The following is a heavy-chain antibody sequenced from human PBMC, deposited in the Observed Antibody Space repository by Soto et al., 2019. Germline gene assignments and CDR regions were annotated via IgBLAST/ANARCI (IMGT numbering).Heavy chain of an antibody. CDR2: IWYHGSNK. CDR3: ARDRDPGQWLTTNYFDY. CDR1: GFTFSSYG. Sequence: QVQLLESGGGVVQPGRSLRLSCAASGFTFSSYGMHWVRQAPGKGLEWVAVIWYHGSNKYYADSVKGRFTISRDNSKNTLYLQMSSLRAEDTAVYYCARDRDPGQWLTTNYFDYWGQGTLVTVSS. J-gene: IGHJ4*02. V-gene: IGHV3-33*01. D-gene: IGHD6-19*01.